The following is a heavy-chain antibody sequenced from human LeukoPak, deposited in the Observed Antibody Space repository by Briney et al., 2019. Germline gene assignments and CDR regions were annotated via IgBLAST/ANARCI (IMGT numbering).Heavy chain of an antibody. CDR3: ARAPYYGSGYLLDP. Sequence: SQTLSLTCTVSGGSISSGNYYWSWIRQYPGKGLEWIGNIYPSGLTNFNPSLKSRVTISLDTSKNQFSLKLNSVTAADTAVYYCARAPYYGSGYLLDPWGQGTLVTVSS. D-gene: IGHD3-10*01. CDR1: GGSISSGNYY. J-gene: IGHJ5*02. V-gene: IGHV4-31*03. CDR2: IYPSGLT.